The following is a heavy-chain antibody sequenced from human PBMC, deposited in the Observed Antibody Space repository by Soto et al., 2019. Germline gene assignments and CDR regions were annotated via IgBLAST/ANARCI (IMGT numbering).Heavy chain of an antibody. D-gene: IGHD2-21*02. Sequence: VGSLRLSCEVSGFTFSMYSMSWVRQSPGKGLEWVAKIPQDGVDGHYADSVKGRFIISRDDGKNSLHLQLNNLRAEDTAVYYCARDHLILPAHDFFYGSDVWGRGATVTVSS. CDR2: IPQDGVDG. J-gene: IGHJ6*02. V-gene: IGHV3-7*03. CDR3: ARDHLILPAHDFFYGSDV. CDR1: GFTFSMYS.